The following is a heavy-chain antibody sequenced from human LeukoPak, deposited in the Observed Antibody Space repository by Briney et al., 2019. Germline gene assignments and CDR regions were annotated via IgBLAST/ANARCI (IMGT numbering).Heavy chain of an antibody. J-gene: IGHJ6*04. CDR2: INHSGST. V-gene: IGHV4-34*01. Sequence: PSETLSLTCAVYGGSFSGYYWSWIRQPPGKGLEWIGEINHSGSTNYNPSLKSRVTISVDTSKNQFSLKLSSVTAADTAVYYRARGWETERLLDVWGKGTTVTVSS. D-gene: IGHD1-26*01. CDR1: GGSFSGYY. CDR3: ARGWETERLLDV.